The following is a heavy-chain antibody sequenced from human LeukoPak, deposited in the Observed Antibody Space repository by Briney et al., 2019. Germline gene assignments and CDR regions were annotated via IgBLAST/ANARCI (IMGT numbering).Heavy chain of an antibody. CDR1: GYTFTNSW. Sequence: GESLKISCQGSGYTFTNSWIAWVRQMPGKGLAWMGIIYPGDSDTRYSPSFQGQVTMSADKSIATAYLQWSSLKASDSAIYYCARQVGGTYSYYFDYWGQGSLVTVSS. J-gene: IGHJ4*02. CDR2: IYPGDSDT. CDR3: ARQVGGTYSYYFDY. V-gene: IGHV5-51*01. D-gene: IGHD1-26*01.